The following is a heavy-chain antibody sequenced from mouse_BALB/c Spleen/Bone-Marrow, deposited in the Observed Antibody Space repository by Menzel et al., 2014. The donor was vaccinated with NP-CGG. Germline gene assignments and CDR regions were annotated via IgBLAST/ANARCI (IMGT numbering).Heavy chain of an antibody. V-gene: IGHV5-6-3*01. CDR1: GFTFNNYG. CDR3: SRGNYGNYVDYFDY. J-gene: IGHJ2*01. CDR2: INRSGGSS. Sequence: EVMLVESGGGLVQPGGSLKVSCAASGFTFNNYGMSWVRQTPDKRLELVATINRSGGSSYYPDSVKGRFTISRDNAKNTLYLQMSSLKSEDTAIYYCSRGNYGNYVDYFDYWGQGTPLTVSS. D-gene: IGHD2-1*01.